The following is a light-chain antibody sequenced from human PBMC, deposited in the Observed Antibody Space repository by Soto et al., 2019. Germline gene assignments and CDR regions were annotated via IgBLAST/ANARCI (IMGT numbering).Light chain of an antibody. J-gene: IGKJ1*01. CDR3: QQYYSAPET. Sequence: DIVMTQSPDSLAVSLGERASINCKSSQSVLYSSNNKNNLAWYQQKPGQPPKLLIYWASTRDSGVPDRFSGSGSGTDLTLTISGLQAEDVAVYYCQQYYSAPETFGQGTRVEIK. CDR2: WAS. CDR1: QSVLYSSNNKNN. V-gene: IGKV4-1*01.